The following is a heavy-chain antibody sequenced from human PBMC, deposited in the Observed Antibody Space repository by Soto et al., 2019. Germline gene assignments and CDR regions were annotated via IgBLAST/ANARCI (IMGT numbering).Heavy chain of an antibody. CDR2: IYYSGST. CDR3: RRDNTIPDPRGYHSGTAV. CDR1: GGSISSYY. J-gene: IGHJ6*04. Sequence: SETLSLTCTVSGGSISSYYWSWIRQPPGKGLEWIGYIYYSGSTNYNPSIKSRVTISVDTSKNQFSLKLSSVTAADTAVSYCRRDNTIPDPRGYHSGTAVWVKGTTVTVSP. D-gene: IGHD3-3*01. V-gene: IGHV4-59*01.